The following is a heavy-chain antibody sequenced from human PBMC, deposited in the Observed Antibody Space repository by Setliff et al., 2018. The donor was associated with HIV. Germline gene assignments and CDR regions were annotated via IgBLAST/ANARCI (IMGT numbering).Heavy chain of an antibody. CDR2: MSGSGGST. Sequence: GESLKISCAASGFTFNSYAMSWVRQAPGKGLEWVATMSGSGGSTYYADSVKGRFTISRDNSKNTLYLQMNSLRAEDTAVYYCVKSASWDLRGWLHWGQGTPVTVSS. J-gene: IGHJ4*02. CDR1: GFTFNSYA. CDR3: VKSASWDLRGWLH. V-gene: IGHV3-23*01. D-gene: IGHD6-19*01.